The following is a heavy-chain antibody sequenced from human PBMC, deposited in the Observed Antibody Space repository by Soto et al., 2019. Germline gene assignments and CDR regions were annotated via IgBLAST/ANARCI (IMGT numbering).Heavy chain of an antibody. CDR2: IYYSGST. CDR3: ARLRGERAFDI. Sequence: QVQLQESGPGLVKPSETLSLTCTVSGGSISSYYWSWIRQPPGKGLKWIGYIYYSGSTNYNPSLKSRVTISVDTSKNQFSLRLTSVTAADTAVYYCARLRGERAFDIWGQGTMVTVSP. CDR1: GGSISSYY. J-gene: IGHJ3*02. V-gene: IGHV4-59*08. D-gene: IGHD1-1*01.